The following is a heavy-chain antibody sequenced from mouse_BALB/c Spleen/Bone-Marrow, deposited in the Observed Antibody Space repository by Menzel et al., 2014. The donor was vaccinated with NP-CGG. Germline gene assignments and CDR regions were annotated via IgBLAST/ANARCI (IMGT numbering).Heavy chain of an antibody. CDR3: ARSDYRYDYFGY. CDR1: GYSFTAYT. D-gene: IGHD2-14*01. CDR2: INPYNGGT. V-gene: IGHV1-18*01. J-gene: IGHJ2*01. Sequence: EVQGVESGPELVKPGASMKISCKASGYSFTAYTMNWVKQSHGKNLEWIGLINPYNGGTSYDQKFKGKATLTVDKSSSTAYMEPLSLTSEDSAVYYCARSDYRYDYFGYWGQGTTLTVSS.